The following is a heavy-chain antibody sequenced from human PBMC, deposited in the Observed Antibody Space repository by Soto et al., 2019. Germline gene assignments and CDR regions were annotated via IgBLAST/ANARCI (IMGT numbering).Heavy chain of an antibody. Sequence: QLQLQESGPGLVKPSGTLSLTCAVSSGSISSLNWWSWVRQPPGKGLEWIGEIFHSGSTNYNPSLKSRVDMSVDKSKNQFSLKVFSVTAAATALYFCARRSGTTFYWGRGTLVIVSS. CDR3: ARRSGTTFY. CDR1: SGSISSLNW. V-gene: IGHV4-4*02. J-gene: IGHJ4*02. CDR2: IFHSGST. D-gene: IGHD1-1*01.